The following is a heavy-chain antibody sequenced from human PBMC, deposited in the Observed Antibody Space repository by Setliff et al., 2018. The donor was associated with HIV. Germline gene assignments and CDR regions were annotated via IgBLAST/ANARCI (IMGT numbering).Heavy chain of an antibody. J-gene: IGHJ4*02. CDR2: ISSSSSYI. Sequence: PGGSLRLSCAASGFTFSSYWMHWVRQAPGKGLEWVSSISSSSSYIYYADSVKGRFTISRDNAKNSLYLQMNSLRAEDTALYYCARGVTMIEGGYYFDYWGQGTLVTVSS. CDR3: ARGVTMIEGGYYFDY. D-gene: IGHD3-22*01. CDR1: GFTFSSYW. V-gene: IGHV3-21*04.